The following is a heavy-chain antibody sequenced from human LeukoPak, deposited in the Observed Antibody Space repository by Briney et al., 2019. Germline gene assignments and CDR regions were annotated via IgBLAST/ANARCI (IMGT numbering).Heavy chain of an antibody. CDR1: GFRFSSNW. CDR3: AKEGRSLQTY. CDR2: IKEDGTET. J-gene: IGHJ4*02. D-gene: IGHD5-24*01. V-gene: IGHV3-7*03. Sequence: GGSLRLSCAASGFRFSSNWMSWVRLAPGKGLEWVANIKEDGTETYYVDSVKGRFTISRDNAKNSLYLQMNSLRVEDTAVYYCAKEGRSLQTYWGQGTLVTVSS.